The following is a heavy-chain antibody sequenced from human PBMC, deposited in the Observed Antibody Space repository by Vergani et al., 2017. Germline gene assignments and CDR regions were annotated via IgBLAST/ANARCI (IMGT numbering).Heavy chain of an antibody. CDR2: IYYSGST. V-gene: IGHV4-34*01. Sequence: QVQLQQWGAGLLKPSETLSLTCAVYGGSFSGYYWGWIRQPPGKGLEWIGSIYYSGSTYYNPSLKSRVTISVDMSKNQFSLKLSSVTAADTAVYYCARRIYDFWSGSNWFDPWGQGTLVTVSS. CDR3: ARRIYDFWSGSNWFDP. D-gene: IGHD3-3*01. J-gene: IGHJ5*02. CDR1: GGSFSGYY.